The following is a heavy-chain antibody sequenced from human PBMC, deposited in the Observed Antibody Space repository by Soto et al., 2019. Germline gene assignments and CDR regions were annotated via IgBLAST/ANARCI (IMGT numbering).Heavy chain of an antibody. CDR3: ARGQRYCSSTSCLRYYYYYGMDV. V-gene: IGHV4-34*01. D-gene: IGHD2-2*01. Sequence: SETLSLTCAVYGGSFSGYYWSWIRQPPGKGLEWIGEINHSGSTNYNPSLKSRVTISVDTSKNQFSLKLSSVTAADTAVYYCARGQRYCSSTSCLRYYYYYGMDVWGQGTTVTVS. J-gene: IGHJ6*02. CDR1: GGSFSGYY. CDR2: INHSGST.